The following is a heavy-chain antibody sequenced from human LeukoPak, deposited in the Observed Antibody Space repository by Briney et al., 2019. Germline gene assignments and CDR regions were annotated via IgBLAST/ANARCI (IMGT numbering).Heavy chain of an antibody. J-gene: IGHJ5*02. D-gene: IGHD1-26*01. CDR3: ARESYTPYWFDP. Sequence: GGSLRLSCAASGSTFSSYSMNWVRQAPGKGLEWVSSISSSSSYIYYADSVKGRFTISRDNAKNSLYLQMNSLRAEDTAVYYCARESYTPYWFDPWGQGTLVTVSS. CDR1: GSTFSSYS. CDR2: ISSSSSYI. V-gene: IGHV3-21*01.